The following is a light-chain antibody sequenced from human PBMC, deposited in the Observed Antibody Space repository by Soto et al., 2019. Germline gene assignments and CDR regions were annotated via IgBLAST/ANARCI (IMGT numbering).Light chain of an antibody. CDR2: GAS. CDR3: QQYNNWPPFT. V-gene: IGKV3-15*01. J-gene: IGKJ5*01. Sequence: EIVMTQSPATLSVSPGERAILSCRASQSVSTNLGWYQQKPGQAPRLLIFGASTRATGIPARFSGSGSGTEFTLTISSLPSEDSAVYYCQQYNNWPPFTFGQGTRLEIK. CDR1: QSVSTN.